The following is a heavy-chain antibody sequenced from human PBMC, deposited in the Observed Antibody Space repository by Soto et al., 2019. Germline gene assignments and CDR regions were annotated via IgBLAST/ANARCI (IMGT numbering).Heavy chain of an antibody. CDR1: GFTFSSYG. CDR3: AREGSDAGAFDI. Sequence: QVQLVESGGGVVQPGRSLRLSCAASGFTFSSYGMHWVRQAPGKGLEWVAVIWYDGSNKYYADSVKGRFTISRDNSKNTLYLQMNSLRAEDTAVYYCAREGSDAGAFDIWGQGTMVTVSS. CDR2: IWYDGSNK. V-gene: IGHV3-33*01. D-gene: IGHD3-10*01. J-gene: IGHJ3*02.